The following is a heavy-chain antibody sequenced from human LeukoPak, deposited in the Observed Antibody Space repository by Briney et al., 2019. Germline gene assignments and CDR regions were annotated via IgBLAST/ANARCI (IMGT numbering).Heavy chain of an antibody. CDR2: ISGNGIST. D-gene: IGHD1-1*01. V-gene: IGHV3-23*01. Sequence: GGSLRLSCVACGCTFTKYAMSWVRQAPGKGLEGVSGISGNGISTYYADSVKGRLTISRDNSKNTLYLQMDSLKADDTAEYYCAKDPCWNYYLCYSWDVWGKGPTVSVPS. CDR1: GCTFTKYA. CDR3: AKDPCWNYYLCYSWDV. J-gene: IGHJ6*03.